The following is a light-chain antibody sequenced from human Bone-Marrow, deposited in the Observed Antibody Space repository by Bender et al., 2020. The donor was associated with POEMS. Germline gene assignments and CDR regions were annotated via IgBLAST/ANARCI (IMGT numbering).Light chain of an antibody. CDR1: SADVGKYDY. CDR3: CTYRSNFFYA. J-gene: IGLJ1*01. CDR2: DHN. V-gene: IGLV2-11*01. Sequence: QPALSQPPSVSGSPGQSITISCSGTSADVGKYDYVSWFQHPPGEVPKLILYDHNKPPSGVSDRFCGHDCDSAAPLTICGLEADDDADYFCCTYRSNFFYACAPGTKVIVL.